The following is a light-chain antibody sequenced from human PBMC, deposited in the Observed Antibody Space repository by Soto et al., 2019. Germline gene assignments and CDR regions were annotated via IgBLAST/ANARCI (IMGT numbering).Light chain of an antibody. V-gene: IGLV2-14*01. Sequence: QSALTQPASVSGSPGQSITISCTGTSSDVGGYNYVSCYQQHPGKAPKLMIYDVSNRPSGVSNRFSGSKSGNTASLTISGLQAEDEADYYFSSYTSSSTLVVFGGGTKVTVL. CDR2: DVS. CDR1: SSDVGGYNY. J-gene: IGLJ2*01. CDR3: SSYTSSSTLVV.